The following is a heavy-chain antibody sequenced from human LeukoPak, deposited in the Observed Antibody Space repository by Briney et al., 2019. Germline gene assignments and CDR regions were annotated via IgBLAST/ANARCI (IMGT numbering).Heavy chain of an antibody. CDR1: GFTFSCYP. J-gene: IGHJ4*02. CDR2: INESGRLT. CDR3: AGRSRITMIVIG. Sequence: GGPLRLSCAASGFTFSCYPISWVRHAPEKGLEWVSAINESGRLTYYSESVKGRLIISRDNSNITVYLHINSLTVEDTAIHYCAGRSRITMIVIGWDQGTLVTVSA. V-gene: IGHV3-23*01. D-gene: IGHD3-22*01.